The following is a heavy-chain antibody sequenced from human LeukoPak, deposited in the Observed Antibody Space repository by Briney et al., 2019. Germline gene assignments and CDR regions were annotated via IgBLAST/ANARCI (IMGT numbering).Heavy chain of an antibody. CDR2: ISAYNGNT. V-gene: IGHV1-18*01. J-gene: IGHJ4*02. Sequence: ASVKVSCKASGYTFTSYGISWVRQAPGQGLEWMGWISAYNGNTNYAQKLQGRVTMTRDTSISTAYMELSRLRSDDTAVYYCARAHSSSWYYFDYWGQGTLVTVSS. D-gene: IGHD6-13*01. CDR1: GYTFTSYG. CDR3: ARAHSSSWYYFDY.